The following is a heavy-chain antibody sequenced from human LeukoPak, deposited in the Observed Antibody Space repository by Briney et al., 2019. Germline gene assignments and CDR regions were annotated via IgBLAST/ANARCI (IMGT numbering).Heavy chain of an antibody. J-gene: IGHJ3*01. Sequence: GESLKISCKASGYSFTGYWIGWVRQMPGKGLEWMSFIFPDDSDTTYSPSFQGQVTISADKSISTAYLQWSSLKASDTAMYYCARRAHHDVFDFWGQGTMVTVSS. CDR2: IFPDDSDT. CDR1: GYSFTGYW. CDR3: ARRAHHDVFDF. V-gene: IGHV5-51*01.